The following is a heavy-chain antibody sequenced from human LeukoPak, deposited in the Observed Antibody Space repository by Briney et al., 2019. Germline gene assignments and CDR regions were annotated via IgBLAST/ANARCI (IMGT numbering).Heavy chain of an antibody. CDR3: VCGGYSYGYSLGY. D-gene: IGHD5-18*01. V-gene: IGHV1-69*13. CDR2: IIPIFGTA. Sequence: SVKVSCKASGGTFSSYAISWVRQAPGQGLEWMGGIIPIFGTANHAQKFQGRVTITADESTSTAYMELSSLRSEDTAVYYCVCGGYSYGYSLGYWGQGTLVTVSS. J-gene: IGHJ4*02. CDR1: GGTFSSYA.